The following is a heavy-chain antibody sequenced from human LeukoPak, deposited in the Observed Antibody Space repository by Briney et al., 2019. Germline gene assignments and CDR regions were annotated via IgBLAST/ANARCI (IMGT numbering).Heavy chain of an antibody. CDR2: IYYSGST. CDR3: ARDAGSNTAMVRDHYFDY. CDR1: GGSISSYY. V-gene: IGHV4-59*01. Sequence: PETLSLTCTVSGGSISSYYWSWIRQPPGKGLEWIGYIYYSGSTNYNPSLKSRVTISVDTSKNQFSLKLSSVTAADTAVYYCARDAGSNTAMVRDHYFDYWGQGTLVTVSS. J-gene: IGHJ4*02. D-gene: IGHD5-18*01.